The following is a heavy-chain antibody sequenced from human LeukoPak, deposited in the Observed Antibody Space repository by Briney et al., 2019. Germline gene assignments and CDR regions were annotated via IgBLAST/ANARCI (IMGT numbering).Heavy chain of an antibody. J-gene: IGHJ4*02. CDR2: INPNSGGT. CDR1: GYTFTGYY. V-gene: IGHV1-2*02. CDR3: ARDLYGKFQLLRGSDY. D-gene: IGHD1-26*01. Sequence: ASVKVSCKASGYTFTGYYMHWVRQAPGQGLEWMGWINPNSGGTNYAQKFQGRVTMTRDTSISTVYMELSRLRSDDTAVYYCARDLYGKFQLLRGSDYWGRGTLVTVSS.